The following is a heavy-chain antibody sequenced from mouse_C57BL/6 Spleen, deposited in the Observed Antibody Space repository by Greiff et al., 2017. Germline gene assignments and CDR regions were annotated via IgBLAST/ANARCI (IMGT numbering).Heavy chain of an antibody. J-gene: IGHJ3*01. D-gene: IGHD2-4*01. Sequence: QVQLQQPGAELVRPGSSVKLSCKASGYTFTSYWMHWVKQRPIQGLEWIGNIDPSDSETHYNQKFKDKATFTVDKYSSTAYMQLSILTSEDSAVYYCASYDYDDGFAYWGQGTLVTVAA. V-gene: IGHV1-52*01. CDR3: ASYDYDDGFAY. CDR2: IDPSDSET. CDR1: GYTFTSYW.